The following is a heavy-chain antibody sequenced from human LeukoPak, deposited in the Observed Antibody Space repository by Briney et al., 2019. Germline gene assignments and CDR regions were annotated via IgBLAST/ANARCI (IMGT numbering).Heavy chain of an antibody. CDR2: IDDGGNT. CDR3: ARFSRITWGDWGDAFDI. Sequence: PSDTLSLACSVYGGSFSDYFWRWPRQSPGKGLEWLVEIDDGGNTNYNPSLMSRVIVSMEKSKKQFSLVMRSVAAADTAVYYCARFSRITWGDWGDAFDIWGQGTTVIVSS. V-gene: IGHV4-34*01. J-gene: IGHJ3*02. D-gene: IGHD2-21*02. CDR1: GGSFSDYF.